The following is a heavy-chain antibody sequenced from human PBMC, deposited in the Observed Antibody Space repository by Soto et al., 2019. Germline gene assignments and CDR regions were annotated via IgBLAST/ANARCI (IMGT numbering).Heavy chain of an antibody. V-gene: IGHV3-30*18. CDR2: ISYDGSNK. CDR3: AKDRYYGSGTLGGY. D-gene: IGHD3-10*01. J-gene: IGHJ4*01. CDR1: GFTFSSYG. Sequence: QVQLVESGGGVVQPGRSLRLSCAASGFTFSSYGMHWVRQAPGKGLEWVAVISYDGSNKYYADSVKGRFTISRDNSKNTLYLQMTSLRAEDTAVDYCAKDRYYGSGTLGGYWGHGPLVTVAA.